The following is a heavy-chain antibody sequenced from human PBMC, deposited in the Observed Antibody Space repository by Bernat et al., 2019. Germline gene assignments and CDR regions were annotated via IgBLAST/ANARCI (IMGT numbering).Heavy chain of an antibody. CDR1: GYTFTSYG. V-gene: IGHV1-18*01. CDR2: ISAYNGNT. CDR3: ARDWTPTADYYYYCMDV. D-gene: IGHD6-25*01. J-gene: IGHJ6*02. Sequence: QVQLVQSGAEVKKPGASVKVSCKASGYTFTSYGISWVRQAPGQGLEWMGWISAYNGNTNYAQKLQGRVTMTTDKSTSTAYMELRSLRSDDTAVYYCARDWTPTADYYYYCMDVWGQGTTVTVSS.